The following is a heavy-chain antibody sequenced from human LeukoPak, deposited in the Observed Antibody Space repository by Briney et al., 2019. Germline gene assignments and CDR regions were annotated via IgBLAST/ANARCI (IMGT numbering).Heavy chain of an antibody. CDR1: GVSISSYY. CDR2: VYISERT. CDR3: ARTMVQGVRDSYNWFDP. V-gene: IGHV4-4*07. J-gene: IGHJ5*02. Sequence: SETLSLTCTVSGVSISSYYWSWIRQPAGKGLEWIGRVYISERTKYNPSLKSRVTMSVDTSKNQFSLKLTSVTAADTAVYYCARTMVQGVRDSYNWFDPWGQGTLVTVSS. D-gene: IGHD3-10*01.